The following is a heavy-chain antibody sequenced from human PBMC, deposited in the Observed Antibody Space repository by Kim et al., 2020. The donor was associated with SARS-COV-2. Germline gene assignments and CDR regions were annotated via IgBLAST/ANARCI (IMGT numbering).Heavy chain of an antibody. CDR1: GFTFSSYG. CDR2: ISYDGSNK. D-gene: IGHD3-22*01. CDR3: ARNLYYYDSSGAFDI. V-gene: IGHV3-30*03. Sequence: GGSLRLSCAASGFTFSSYGMHWVRQAPGKGLEWVAVISYDGSNKYYADSVKGRFTISRDNSKNTLYLQMNSLRAEDTAVYYCARNLYYYDSSGAFDIWGQGTMVTVSS. J-gene: IGHJ3*02.